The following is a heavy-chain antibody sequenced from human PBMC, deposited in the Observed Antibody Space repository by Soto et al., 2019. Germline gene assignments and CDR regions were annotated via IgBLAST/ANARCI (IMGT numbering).Heavy chain of an antibody. Sequence: QVQLVQSGAEVKKPGSSVKVSCKASGGTFSSYAISWVRQAPGQGLEWMGGIIPIFGTANYAQKFQGRVTITADKSTSTAYMELSSLGSEDTAVYYCARDSDIVVVPAAIPPGYYYGMDVWGQGTTVTVSS. CDR2: IIPIFGTA. CDR1: GGTFSSYA. V-gene: IGHV1-69*06. J-gene: IGHJ6*02. CDR3: ARDSDIVVVPAAIPPGYYYGMDV. D-gene: IGHD2-2*02.